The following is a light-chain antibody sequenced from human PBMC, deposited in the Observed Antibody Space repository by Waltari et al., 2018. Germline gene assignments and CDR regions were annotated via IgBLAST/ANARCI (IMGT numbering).Light chain of an antibody. CDR2: DVS. J-gene: IGLJ2*01. V-gene: IGLV2-14*03. CDR3: SSQSSDNVVL. CDR1: RSDGGGYIS. Sequence: QSALTQPASVSGSPGQSITISCTGTRSDGGGYISVSWYQDHPGQAPKVIIYDVSDRPSGISERFSGSKSGNTASLTISGLQAEDEADYYCSSQSSDNVVLFGGGTKLTVL.